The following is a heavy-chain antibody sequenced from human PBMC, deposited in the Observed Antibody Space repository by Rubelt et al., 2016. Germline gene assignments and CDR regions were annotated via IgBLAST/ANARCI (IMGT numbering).Heavy chain of an antibody. CDR1: GGSISSYY. J-gene: IGHJ6*03. Sequence: QVQLQESGPGLVKPSETLSLTCTVSGGSISSYYWSWIRQPPGKGLEWIGYIYYSGSTNYNPSLKSRVTISVDTSKNQFSLKLGSVTAADTAVYYCARSFGGNYYYYYMDVWGKGTTVTVSS. D-gene: IGHD3-16*01. CDR2: IYYSGST. CDR3: ARSFGGNYYYYYMDV. V-gene: IGHV4-59*08.